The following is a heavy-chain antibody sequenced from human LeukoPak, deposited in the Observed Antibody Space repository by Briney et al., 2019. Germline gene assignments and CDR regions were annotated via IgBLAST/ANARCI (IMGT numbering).Heavy chain of an antibody. CDR3: ARRDNSGWNYFDY. V-gene: IGHV4-59*08. Sequence: SETLSLTCTVSGGSMNSYYWSWIRQPPGKGLEWIGYIYYSGSTNYNPSLKSRVTISVDTSKNQFSLKLSSVTAADTAVYYCARRDNSGWNYFDYWGQGTLVTVSS. D-gene: IGHD6-19*01. CDR1: GGSMNSYY. J-gene: IGHJ4*02. CDR2: IYYSGST.